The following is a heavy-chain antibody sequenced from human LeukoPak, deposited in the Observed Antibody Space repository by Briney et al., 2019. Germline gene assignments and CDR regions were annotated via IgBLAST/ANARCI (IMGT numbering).Heavy chain of an antibody. Sequence: GASVKVSCKASGYTFRSYAMHWVRQAPGQRLEWMGWINGGNGNTEYSQKFQGRVTITRDTSASTAYMEPSSLRSEDTAVYYCVRDRGGATTVYWGQGTLVTVSS. J-gene: IGHJ4*02. CDR3: VRDRGGATTVY. CDR2: INGGNGNT. D-gene: IGHD1-26*01. CDR1: GYTFRSYA. V-gene: IGHV1-3*01.